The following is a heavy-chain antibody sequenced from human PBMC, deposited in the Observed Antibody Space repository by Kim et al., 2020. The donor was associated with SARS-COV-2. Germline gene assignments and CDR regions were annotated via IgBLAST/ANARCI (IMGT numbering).Heavy chain of an antibody. CDR3: ARGIYYYDSNGHHFDY. D-gene: IGHD3-22*01. V-gene: IGHV1-18*01. J-gene: IGHJ4*02. CDR1: GYTFSSYSSYG. Sequence: ASVKVSCKASGYTFSSYSSYGISWVRQAPGQGLEWMGWISIKNGHTNYAQKLQGRVTMTIDTSTSTAYMELRSLRSDDTAVYSCARGIYYYDSNGHHFDYGGQGTPVTVAS. CDR2: ISIKNGHT.